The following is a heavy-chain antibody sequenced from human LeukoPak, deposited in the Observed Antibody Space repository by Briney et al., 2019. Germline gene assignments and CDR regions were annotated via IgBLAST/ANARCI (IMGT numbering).Heavy chain of an antibody. D-gene: IGHD4-23*01. CDR2: IYVSGTT. V-gene: IGHV4-59*01. Sequence: SETLSLTCSVSGGSINNYHWSWIRQPPGKALEWLGNIYVSGTTNYNASLKSRLTISVDTFKNQLSLNLQSVTAADTAMYYCARHRYDTGGKKGVNWFDPWGQGTLVTVSS. CDR3: ARHRYDTGGKKGVNWFDP. J-gene: IGHJ5*02. CDR1: GGSINNYH.